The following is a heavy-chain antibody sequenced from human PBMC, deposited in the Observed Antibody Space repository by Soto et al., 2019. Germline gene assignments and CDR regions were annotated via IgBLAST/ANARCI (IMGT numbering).Heavy chain of an antibody. J-gene: IGHJ4*02. Sequence: QVQLVQSGAEVKKPGSSVKVSCKASEGSLSNYVIKWVRQAPGQGLEWVGGIIPLSGTTNYAQKFQGRVTITADVSTRASYMELSSLRSEDTAVYYCATEGFSGSYLPNWGQGILVTVSS. CDR2: IIPLSGTT. V-gene: IGHV1-69*01. D-gene: IGHD1-26*01. CDR3: ATEGFSGSYLPN. CDR1: EGSLSNYV.